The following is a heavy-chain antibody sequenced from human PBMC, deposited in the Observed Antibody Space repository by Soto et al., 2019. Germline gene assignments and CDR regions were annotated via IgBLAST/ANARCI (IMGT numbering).Heavy chain of an antibody. V-gene: IGHV1-46*01. CDR2: INPSGGST. CDR1: GYTFTSYY. J-gene: IGHJ6*02. CDR3: ASDRGLRYFDWLPSSGMDV. Sequence: ASVKVSCKASGYTFTSYYMHWVRQAPEQGLEWMGIINPSGGSTSYAQKFQGRVTMTRDTSTSTVYMELSSLRSEDTAVYYCASDRGLRYFDWLPSSGMDVWGQGTTVTVSS. D-gene: IGHD3-9*01.